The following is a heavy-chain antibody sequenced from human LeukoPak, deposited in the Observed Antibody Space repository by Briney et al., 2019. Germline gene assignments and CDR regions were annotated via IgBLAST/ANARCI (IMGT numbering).Heavy chain of an antibody. V-gene: IGHV1-69-2*01. CDR1: GYTFTDYY. Sequence: GASVKVSCKASGYTFTDYYMHWVQQAPGKGLEWMGRVDPEDGETIYAEQFQGRVTITANTSTETAYLELSSLRSECTGVYCCATDGDWLDIVVVPAGRDTDYWGQGTLVTVSS. D-gene: IGHD2-2*03. CDR2: VDPEDGET. J-gene: IGHJ4*02. CDR3: ATDGDWLDIVVVPAGRDTDY.